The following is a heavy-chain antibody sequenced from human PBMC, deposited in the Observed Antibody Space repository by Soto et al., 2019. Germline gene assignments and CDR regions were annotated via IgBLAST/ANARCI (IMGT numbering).Heavy chain of an antibody. CDR1: RFTFSTYW. CDR3: AGGNALDF. J-gene: IGHJ6*02. Sequence: EVQLVESGGGLVQPGGSLRLSCAASRFTFSTYWMTWVRQTPGKGLAWVANIHQDGNENYYMDSVKGRFTISRDNAKNSLYLQMTSLRAADTAVYYCAGGNALDFWGQGTTVTVSS. CDR2: IHQDGNEN. V-gene: IGHV3-7*01.